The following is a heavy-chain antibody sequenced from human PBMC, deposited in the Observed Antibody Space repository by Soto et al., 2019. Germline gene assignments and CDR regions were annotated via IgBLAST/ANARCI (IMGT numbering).Heavy chain of an antibody. D-gene: IGHD6-13*01. V-gene: IGHV1-69*01. Sequence: QVRLVQSGAEVKKPGSSVKVSCKASGGSFSSYAISWVRQAPGQGLEWMGGIIPIVGTGNYAQNFQGRVTITADESTSTAYMELSSLRAEYTAMYYCARDLRAAGRPGMDVWGQGTTVTVSS. CDR2: IIPIVGTG. CDR3: ARDLRAAGRPGMDV. J-gene: IGHJ6*02. CDR1: GGSFSSYA.